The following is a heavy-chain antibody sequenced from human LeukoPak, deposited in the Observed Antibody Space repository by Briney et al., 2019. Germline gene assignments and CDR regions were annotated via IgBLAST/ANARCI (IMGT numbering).Heavy chain of an antibody. CDR3: AKDGGVYGTTSYYFDY. CDR1: GFTFSSYA. V-gene: IGHV3-23*01. D-gene: IGHD3-16*01. Sequence: GGSLRLSCAASGFTFSSYAMSWVRQAPGKGLEWFSAISGSGGSTYYADSVKGRFTISRDNSKNTLYLQMNSLRAEDTAVYYCAKDGGVYGTTSYYFDYWGQGTLVTVSS. J-gene: IGHJ4*02. CDR2: ISGSGGST.